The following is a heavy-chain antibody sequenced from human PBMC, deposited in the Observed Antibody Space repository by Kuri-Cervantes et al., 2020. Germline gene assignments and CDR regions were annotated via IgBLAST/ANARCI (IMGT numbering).Heavy chain of an antibody. CDR3: ARGKMIALGGRYHFYGMDV. D-gene: IGHD3-16*01. CDR1: GGSISSSGFY. V-gene: IGHV4-39*07. J-gene: IGHJ6*02. CDR2: IYYSGSS. Sequence: ESLRLSCTVSGGSISSSGFYWGWIRQSPGKGLEYIGSIYYSGSSYYNPSLKSRVGISLDTSKNHFSLKLNSVTAADTAVYYCARGKMIALGGRYHFYGMDVWGQGTTVTVSS.